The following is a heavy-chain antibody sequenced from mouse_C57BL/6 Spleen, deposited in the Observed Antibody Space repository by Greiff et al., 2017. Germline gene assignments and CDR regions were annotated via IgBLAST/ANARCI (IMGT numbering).Heavy chain of an antibody. CDR2: INPNNGGT. V-gene: IGHV1-18*01. CDR3: ASRYDYEGYWYFDV. J-gene: IGHJ1*03. CDR1: GYTFTDYN. D-gene: IGHD2-4*01. Sequence: VQLQQSGPELVKPGASVKIPCKASGYTFTDYNMDWVKQSHGKSLEWIGDINPNNGGTIYNQKFKGKATLTVDKSSSTAYMELRSLTSEDTAVYYCASRYDYEGYWYFDVWGTGTTVTVSS.